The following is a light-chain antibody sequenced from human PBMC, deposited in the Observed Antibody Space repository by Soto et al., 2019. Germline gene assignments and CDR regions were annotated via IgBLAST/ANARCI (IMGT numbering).Light chain of an antibody. CDR2: EVS. CDR1: SSDVGGYNY. CDR3: SSYAGSNRVV. V-gene: IGLV2-8*01. Sequence: QSALTQRPSASGSPGQSVTISCTGTSSDVGGYNYVSWYQQHPGKAPKLMIYEVSKRPSGVPDRFSGSKSGNTASLTVSGLQAEDEADYYCSSYAGSNRVVFGGGTKLTVL. J-gene: IGLJ2*01.